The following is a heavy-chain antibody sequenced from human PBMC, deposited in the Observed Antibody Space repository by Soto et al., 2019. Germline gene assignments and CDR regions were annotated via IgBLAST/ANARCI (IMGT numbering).Heavy chain of an antibody. CDR1: GGSVSTNSAT. CDR2: TYYRSNWYT. CDR3: ARLIGNSWLDS. J-gene: IGHJ5*01. V-gene: IGHV6-1*01. D-gene: IGHD2-8*01. Sequence: PSQTLSLTGASCGGSVSTNSATWDWIRQSPSRGLEWLGRTYYRSNWYTDYAVSVKGRITISPDTSNNQLSLQLNSVTPDDTAVYYCARLIGNSWLDSWGQGTLVTVSS.